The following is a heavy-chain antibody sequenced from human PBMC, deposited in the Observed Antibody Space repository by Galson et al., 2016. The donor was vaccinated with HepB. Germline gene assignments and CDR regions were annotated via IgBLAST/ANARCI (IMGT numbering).Heavy chain of an antibody. CDR1: GYIFSTYW. J-gene: IGHJ3*02. CDR3: ARQGPNNRDWYSSWDNDAFDI. V-gene: IGHV5-51*01. CDR2: IYPRDSTT. Sequence: QSGAEVKKSGESLKISCKGSGYIFSTYWIGWVRQMPGKGLEWMGIIYPRDSTTRYSASFQGHVTISADKSISTAYLQWRSLKASDTATYYGARQGPNNRDWYSSWDNDAFDIWGQGTRVSVS. D-gene: IGHD3/OR15-3a*01.